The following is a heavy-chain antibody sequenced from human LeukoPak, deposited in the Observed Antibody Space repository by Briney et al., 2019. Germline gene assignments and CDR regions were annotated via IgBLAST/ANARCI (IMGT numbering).Heavy chain of an antibody. CDR3: ARPLLPYRRYYFDY. CDR1: GGSFSGYY. CDR2: INHSGST. V-gene: IGHV4-34*01. J-gene: IGHJ4*02. Sequence: SETLSLTCAVYGGSFSGYYWSWIRQPPGKGLEWIGEINHSGSTNYNPSLKSRVTISVDTSKNQFSLKLSSVTAADTAVYYCARPLLPYRRYYFDYWGQGTLVTVSS. D-gene: IGHD3-10*01.